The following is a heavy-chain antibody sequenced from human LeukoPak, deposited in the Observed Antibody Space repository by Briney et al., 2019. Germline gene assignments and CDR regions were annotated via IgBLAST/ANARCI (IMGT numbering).Heavy chain of an antibody. D-gene: IGHD3-10*01. V-gene: IGHV4-4*07. CDR1: GGPIRSYY. J-gene: IGHJ5*02. CDR3: ARSNTQMYYYGSGSYDWFDP. CDR2: IYTSGST. Sequence: KTSETLSLTCTVSGGPIRSYYWSWIRQPAGKGLEWIGRIYTSGSTNYNPSLKSRVTMSVDTSKNQFSLKLSSVTAADTAVYYCARSNTQMYYYGSGSYDWFDPWGQGTLVTVSS.